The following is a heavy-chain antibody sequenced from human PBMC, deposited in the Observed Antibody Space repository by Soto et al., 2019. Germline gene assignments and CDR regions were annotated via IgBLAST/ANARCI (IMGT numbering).Heavy chain of an antibody. D-gene: IGHD6-6*01. CDR1: GFTFSDYY. CDR3: VRNIEYSSSSPDY. J-gene: IGHJ4*02. CDR2: ISTSGSTR. V-gene: IGHV3-11*01. Sequence: GGSLRLSCAASGFTFSDYYMSWIRQAPGKGLEWVSYISTSGSTRYYADSVKGRFTISRDNAKNSLYLQMNSLRAEDTAVYYCVRNIEYSSSSPDYWGQGTLVTVSS.